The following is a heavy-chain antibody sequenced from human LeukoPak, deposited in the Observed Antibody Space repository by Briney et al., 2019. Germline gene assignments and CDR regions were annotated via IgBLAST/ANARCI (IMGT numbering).Heavy chain of an antibody. J-gene: IGHJ4*02. CDR2: IKRDGSER. CDR1: GFIFSSYW. Sequence: RGSLRLSCAASGFIFSSYWMGWVRQAPGEGREWVANIKRDGSERYYVDSVKRRFTISRDNAQNSLYLQMKSLRDEDTGVYYCARDKDAGVNFWSGYYPLWGQGTLVTVSS. D-gene: IGHD3-3*01. V-gene: IGHV3-7*01. CDR3: ARDKDAGVNFWSGYYPL.